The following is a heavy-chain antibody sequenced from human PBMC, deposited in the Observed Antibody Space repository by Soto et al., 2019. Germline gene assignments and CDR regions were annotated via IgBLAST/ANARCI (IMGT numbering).Heavy chain of an antibody. Sequence: GGSLRLSCAASGFTFSSYWMHWVRQAPGKGLVWVSRINSDGSSTSYADSVKGRFTISRHNAKNTLYLQMNSLRAEDTAVYYCARDRRYCGGDCYHGNDAFDIWGQGTMVTVSS. CDR3: ARDRRYCGGDCYHGNDAFDI. J-gene: IGHJ3*02. CDR1: GFTFSSYW. V-gene: IGHV3-74*01. CDR2: INSDGSST. D-gene: IGHD2-21*02.